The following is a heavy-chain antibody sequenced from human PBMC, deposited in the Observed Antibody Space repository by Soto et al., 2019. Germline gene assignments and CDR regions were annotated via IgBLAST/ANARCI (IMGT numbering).Heavy chain of an antibody. J-gene: IGHJ4*02. V-gene: IGHV4-34*01. CDR1: GGSFSDYI. D-gene: IGHD1-26*01. CDR2: INHSGSA. Sequence: PSETLSLTCDVYGGSFSDYIWTWIRQTPGKGLQWIGQINHSGSANYNPSLKSRVTISVHTSSSQFSLELSSVTAADTVVYYCARGLISGSHYSGGWYYFDSWGQGTQVT. CDR3: ARGLISGSHYSGGWYYFDS.